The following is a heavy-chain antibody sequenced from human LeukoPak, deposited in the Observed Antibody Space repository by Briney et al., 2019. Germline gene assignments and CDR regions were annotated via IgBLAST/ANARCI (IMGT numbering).Heavy chain of an antibody. CDR3: ARGQDTAMAHFDY. V-gene: IGHV1-2*02. Sequence: ASVKVSCKASGYTFTGYYMHWVRQAPGQGLEWMGWINPNSGGTNYAQKFQGRATMTRDTSISTAYMELSRLRSDDTAVYYCARGQDTAMAHFDYWGQGTLVTVSS. D-gene: IGHD5-18*01. CDR1: GYTFTGYY. CDR2: INPNSGGT. J-gene: IGHJ4*02.